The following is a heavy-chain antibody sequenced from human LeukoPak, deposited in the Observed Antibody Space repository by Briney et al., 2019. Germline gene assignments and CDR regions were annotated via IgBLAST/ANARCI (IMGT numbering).Heavy chain of an antibody. J-gene: IGHJ4*02. D-gene: IGHD6-19*01. V-gene: IGHV4-4*02. Sequence: SGTLSLTCAVSGTSVNTSTWWSWVRQSPGQGLEWIGEIYHSGRTLYNPSLKSRVTISLDKSKNQFSLKLNSVSAADTAVYYSARDTGIAVAGFYNSGQGDLGTASS. CDR3: ARDTGIAVAGFYN. CDR2: IYHSGRT. CDR1: GTSVNTSTW.